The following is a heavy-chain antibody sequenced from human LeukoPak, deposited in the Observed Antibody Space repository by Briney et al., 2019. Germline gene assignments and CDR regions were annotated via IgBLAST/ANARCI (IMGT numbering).Heavy chain of an antibody. Sequence: ASVKVSCKASGYTFTAYHMNWVRQAPGQGLEWMGRINPNSGDTNYAQKFQGRVTMTRDTSISTAYMELSRLRSDDTAVYFCARTYCSGGTCYKYYFDYWGQGTLVTVSS. CDR2: INPNSGDT. CDR3: ARTYCSGGTCYKYYFDY. D-gene: IGHD2-15*01. V-gene: IGHV1-2*06. J-gene: IGHJ4*02. CDR1: GYTFTAYH.